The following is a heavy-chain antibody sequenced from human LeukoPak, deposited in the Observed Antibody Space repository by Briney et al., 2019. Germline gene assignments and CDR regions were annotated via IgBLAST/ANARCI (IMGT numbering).Heavy chain of an antibody. CDR1: GYTFTVYY. D-gene: IGHD3-9*01. V-gene: IGHV1-2*02. CDR3: ASGDILTGYYFDY. CDR2: INPNSGGT. J-gene: IGHJ4*02. Sequence: ASVKVSCKSSGYTFTVYYMHWVRQAPGQGLEWMGGINPNSGGTNYAQKYQGRVTMTRDTAISTAYMELSRLRYDDTAVYYCASGDILTGYYFDYWGQGTMVTVSS.